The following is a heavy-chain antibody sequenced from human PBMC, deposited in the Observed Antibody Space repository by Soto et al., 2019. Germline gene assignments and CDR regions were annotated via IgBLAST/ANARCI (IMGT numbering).Heavy chain of an antibody. V-gene: IGHV3-30-3*01. CDR1: GFAFSTYA. D-gene: IGHD3-22*01. CDR3: ARVGDYDSSGFYPFDY. CDR2: ISYDGTNK. J-gene: IGHJ4*02. Sequence: GGSLRLSCAASGFAFSTYAMHWVRQAPGKGLEWVAVISYDGTNKYYADSVKGRFTISRDNSKNTLNLQMNSLRAEDTAVYYCARVGDYDSSGFYPFDYWGQGTLVTVSS.